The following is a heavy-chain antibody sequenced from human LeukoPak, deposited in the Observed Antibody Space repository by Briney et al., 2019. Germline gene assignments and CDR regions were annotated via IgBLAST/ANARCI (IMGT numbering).Heavy chain of an antibody. D-gene: IGHD2-15*01. J-gene: IGHJ4*02. CDR2: ISAYNGNT. CDR3: ARAVAATPRDY. Sequence: ASVKVSCKASGYIFTSYGISWVRQAPGQGLEWMGWISAYNGNTNYAQKLQGRVTMTTDTSTGTAYMELRSLRSDDTAVYYCARAVAATPRDYWGQGTLVTVSS. CDR1: GYIFTSYG. V-gene: IGHV1-18*01.